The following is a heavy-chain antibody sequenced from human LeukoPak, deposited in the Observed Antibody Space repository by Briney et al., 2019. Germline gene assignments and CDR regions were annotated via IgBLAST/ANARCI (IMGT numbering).Heavy chain of an antibody. J-gene: IGHJ5*02. V-gene: IGHV3-48*03. CDR2: ISSSGSTI. CDR3: ARDSSGWYHWFDP. CDR1: GFTFSSYE. Sequence: TGGSLRLSCAASGFTFSSYEMNWVRQAPGKGLEWVSYISSSGSTIYYADSVKGRFTISRDNAKNSLYLQMNSLRVEDTAVYYCARDSSGWYHWFDPWGQGTLVTVSS. D-gene: IGHD6-19*01.